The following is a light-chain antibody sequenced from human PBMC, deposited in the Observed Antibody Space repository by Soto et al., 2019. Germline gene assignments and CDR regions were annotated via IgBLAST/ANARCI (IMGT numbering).Light chain of an antibody. CDR3: SSYTSRTTLV. Sequence: QSALTQPPSVSGSPGQSVTISCTGTSSDVGNYDRVSWYQQPPGTAPKLTIYEVSNRPSGVPDRFSGSKSGNTASLTISGLQAEDEAEYYCSSYTSRTTLVFGTGTKVTVL. CDR1: SSDVGNYDR. CDR2: EVS. V-gene: IGLV2-18*02. J-gene: IGLJ1*01.